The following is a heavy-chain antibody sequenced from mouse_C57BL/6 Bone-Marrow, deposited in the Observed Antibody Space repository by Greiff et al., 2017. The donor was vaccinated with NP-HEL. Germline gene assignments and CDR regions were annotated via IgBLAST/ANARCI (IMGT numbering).Heavy chain of an antibody. D-gene: IGHD1-1*02. CDR2: IHPNSGST. Sequence: VQLQQPGAELVKPGASVKLSCKASGYTFTSYWMHWVKQRPGQGLEWIGMIHPNSGSTNYNEKFKSKATLTVDKSSSTAYMQLSSLTSEDSAVYCCASAWYVMFAYWGQGTLVTVSA. V-gene: IGHV1-64*01. CDR3: ASAWYVMFAY. CDR1: GYTFTSYW. J-gene: IGHJ3*01.